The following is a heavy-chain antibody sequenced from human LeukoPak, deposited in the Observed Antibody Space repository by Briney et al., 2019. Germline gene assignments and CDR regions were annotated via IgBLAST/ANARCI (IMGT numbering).Heavy chain of an antibody. CDR2: ISSDGSST. D-gene: IGHD3-10*01. J-gene: IGHJ4*02. Sequence: GGSLRLSCAASGFTFSSYWMHWVRQVPGKGLVWVSLISSDGSSTSYADSVKGRFTISRDNSKNSLYLQMNSLRTEDTALYYCAKDGMVRGVKGSDYWGQGTLVTVSS. CDR3: AKDGMVRGVKGSDY. CDR1: GFTFSSYW. V-gene: IGHV3-74*01.